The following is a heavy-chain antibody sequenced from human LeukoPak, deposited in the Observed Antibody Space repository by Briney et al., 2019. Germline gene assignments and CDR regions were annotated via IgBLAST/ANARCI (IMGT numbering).Heavy chain of an antibody. D-gene: IGHD3-10*01. J-gene: IGHJ4*02. CDR2: MNPNSGNT. V-gene: IGHV1-18*01. CDR1: GGTFSSYA. Sequence: ASVKVSCKASGGTFSSYAISWVRQAPGQGLEWMGWMNPNSGNTGYAQKLQGRVTMTTDTSTSTAYMDLRSLRSDDTAVYYCARDRPDYYGSGSYYRGFAFDYWGQGTLVTVSS. CDR3: ARDRPDYYGSGSYYRGFAFDY.